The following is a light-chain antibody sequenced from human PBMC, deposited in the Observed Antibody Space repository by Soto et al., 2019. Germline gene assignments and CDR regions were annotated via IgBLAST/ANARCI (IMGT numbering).Light chain of an antibody. CDR1: QNVYNN. J-gene: IGKJ4*01. CDR3: QQCRNWPLT. CDR2: DAS. Sequence: EIVMTQSPATLSVSPGEGATLSCKASQNVYNNLAWYQQRPGQPPRLLIYDASTRATGISARFSGSGYGTEFTLTISSLHSEDVAVYFCQQCRNWPLTFGGGTKVEIK. V-gene: IGKV3-15*01.